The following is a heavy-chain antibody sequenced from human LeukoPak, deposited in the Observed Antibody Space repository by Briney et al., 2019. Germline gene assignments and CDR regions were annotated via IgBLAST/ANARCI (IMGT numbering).Heavy chain of an antibody. CDR3: AHRLTGYNSNWYHGYFDH. J-gene: IGHJ4*02. CDR1: GFSLSTSGVG. D-gene: IGHD6-13*01. CDR2: IYWDDDK. V-gene: IGHV2-5*02. Sequence: ESGPTLVKPTQTLTLTCTFSGFSLSTSGVGVGWIRQPPGKALEWLTLIYWDDDKRYNPSLKSRLTVTKDVSKSQVVLTLTNVDPVDTATYYCAHRLTGYNSNWYHGYFDHWGPGTLVTVSS.